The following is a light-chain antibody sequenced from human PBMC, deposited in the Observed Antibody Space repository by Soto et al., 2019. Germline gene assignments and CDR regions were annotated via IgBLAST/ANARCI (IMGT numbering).Light chain of an antibody. CDR2: GAS. CDR1: QSLNRD. CDR3: RQYNNWPGT. J-gene: IGKJ1*01. V-gene: IGKV3-15*01. Sequence: IVMTQSQATLSMSPGDRATLSCRASQSLNRDLAWYQQKPAQSPRLLIFGASLRATGIPARSSGLASGTEFTLTTGSRQSADCALDYCRQYNNWPGTFGQGTKVDIK.